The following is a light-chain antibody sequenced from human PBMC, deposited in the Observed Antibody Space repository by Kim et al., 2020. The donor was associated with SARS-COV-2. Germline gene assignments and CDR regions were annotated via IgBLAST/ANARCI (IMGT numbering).Light chain of an antibody. Sequence: GQKVTISCSGSSYNIGNNSVSWYQQLQGTAPKLLIYDNNKRPSGIPDRFSGSKSGTSATLGITGLQTGDEADYYCGTWDSSLSGLVFGGGTQLTVL. J-gene: IGLJ3*02. CDR2: DNN. V-gene: IGLV1-51*01. CDR3: GTWDSSLSGLV. CDR1: SYNIGNNS.